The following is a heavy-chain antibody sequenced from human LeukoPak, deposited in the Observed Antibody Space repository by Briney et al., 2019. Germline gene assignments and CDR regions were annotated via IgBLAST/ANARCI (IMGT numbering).Heavy chain of an antibody. V-gene: IGHV4-59*08. D-gene: IGHD2-2*01. J-gene: IGHJ4*02. CDR1: GGSVTSDY. CDR3: AGGYFSSTSCPICY. Sequence: TTSETLSLTCTVSGGSVTSDYWSWIRQPPGKGLEWIGYMYYSGSTNYNPSLKSRVTISGDTSRNQFSLKLSSVTAADTAVYYCAGGYFSSTSCPICYWGQGTLVTGSS. CDR2: MYYSGST.